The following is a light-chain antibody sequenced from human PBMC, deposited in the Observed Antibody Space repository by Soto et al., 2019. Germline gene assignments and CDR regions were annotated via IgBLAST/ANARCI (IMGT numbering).Light chain of an antibody. V-gene: IGKV3D-15*01. Sequence: EIVRTPTPATLSVSPGSTASLSCRASQSINFGLAWYRQKPGQAPRLLVYGASTRATGTPARFSGSGSGTDFTLTISSLQSEDFALYYCQQYNKWPLITFGQGTRLEIK. J-gene: IGKJ5*01. CDR3: QQYNKWPLIT. CDR2: GAS. CDR1: QSINFG.